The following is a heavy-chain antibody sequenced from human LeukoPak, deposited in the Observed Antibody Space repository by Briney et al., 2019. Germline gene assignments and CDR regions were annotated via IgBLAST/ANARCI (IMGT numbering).Heavy chain of an antibody. CDR2: ISGSGGST. CDR3: AKDGPYEYYYYGMDV. J-gene: IGHJ6*02. D-gene: IGHD3-3*01. CDR1: GFTFRTYA. V-gene: IGHV3-23*01. Sequence: GGSLRLSCAASGFTFRTYAMNWVRQAPGKGLEWVSAISGSGGSTYYADSVKGRFTISRDNSKNTLYLQMNSLRAEDTAVYYCAKDGPYEYYYYGMDVWGQGTTVTVSS.